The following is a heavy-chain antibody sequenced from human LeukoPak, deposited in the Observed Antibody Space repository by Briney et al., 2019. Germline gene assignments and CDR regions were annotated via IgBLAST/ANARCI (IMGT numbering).Heavy chain of an antibody. Sequence: GGSLRLSCAASGFTFSSYGMHWVRQAPGKGLEWVAVISYDGSNKYYADSVKGRFTISRDNSKNTLYLQMNSLRAEVTAVYYCAKDQAYSGYDSGYWGQGTLVTVSS. V-gene: IGHV3-30*18. J-gene: IGHJ4*02. CDR3: AKDQAYSGYDSGY. CDR1: GFTFSSYG. CDR2: ISYDGSNK. D-gene: IGHD5-12*01.